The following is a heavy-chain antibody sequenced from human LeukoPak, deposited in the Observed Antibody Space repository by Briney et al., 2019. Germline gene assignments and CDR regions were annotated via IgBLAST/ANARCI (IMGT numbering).Heavy chain of an antibody. V-gene: IGHV1-2*02. CDR1: GYTFTGYY. CDR3: ARWILTGKKSFDY. D-gene: IGHD3-9*01. Sequence: ASVKVSRKASGYTFTGYYMHWVRQAPGQGLEWMGWINPNSGGTNYAQKFQGRVTMTRDTSISTAYMELSRLRSDDTAVYYCARWILTGKKSFDYWGQGTLVAVSS. CDR2: INPNSGGT. J-gene: IGHJ4*02.